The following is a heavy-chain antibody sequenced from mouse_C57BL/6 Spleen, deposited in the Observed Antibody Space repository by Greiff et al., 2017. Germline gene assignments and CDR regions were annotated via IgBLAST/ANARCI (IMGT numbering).Heavy chain of an antibody. CDR3: ARSGLLRYFGY. CDR1: GYTFTSYW. D-gene: IGHD1-1*01. J-gene: IGHJ2*01. Sequence: VQLQQPGAELVRPGSSVKLSCKASGYTFTSYWMHWVKQRPIQGLEWIGNIDPSDSETHYNQKFKDKATLTVDKSSSTAYMQLSSLTSEDSAVYYCARSGLLRYFGYWGQGTTLTVSS. CDR2: IDPSDSET. V-gene: IGHV1-52*01.